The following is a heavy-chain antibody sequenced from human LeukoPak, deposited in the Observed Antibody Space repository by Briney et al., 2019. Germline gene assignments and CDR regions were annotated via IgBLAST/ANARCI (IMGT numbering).Heavy chain of an antibody. D-gene: IGHD6-6*01. Sequence: ASVKVSCKASGYTFTSYDINWVRQATGQGLEWMGWMNPNSGNTGYAQKFQGRVTMTRNTSISTAYMELSSLRSEDTAVYYCARTGPLAAPLGYWGQGTLVTVSS. CDR3: ARTGPLAAPLGY. CDR2: MNPNSGNT. J-gene: IGHJ4*02. CDR1: GYTFTSYD. V-gene: IGHV1-8*01.